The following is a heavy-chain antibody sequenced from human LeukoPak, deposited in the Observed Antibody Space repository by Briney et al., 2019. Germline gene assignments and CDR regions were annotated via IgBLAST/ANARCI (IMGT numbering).Heavy chain of an antibody. D-gene: IGHD5-12*01. CDR2: IKSNPDGGTT. V-gene: IGHV3-15*01. CDR3: TTVYHHVAY. CDR1: GFTFHNAW. Sequence: GGSLRLSCGGSGFTFHNAWMDWVRQPPGKGLEWVGRIKSNPDGGTTDFPETVKGRFSISRDDSENTLFPQMNSLKAEDTAVYYCTTVYHHVAYWGQGTLVTVSS. J-gene: IGHJ4*02.